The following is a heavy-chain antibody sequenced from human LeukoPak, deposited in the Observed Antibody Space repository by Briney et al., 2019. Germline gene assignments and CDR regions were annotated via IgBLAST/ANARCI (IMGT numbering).Heavy chain of an antibody. J-gene: IGHJ4*02. CDR2: ITANGDAT. Sequence: HPGGSLRLSCAASGFTFSSNAMTWVRQAPGKGLECVSAITANGDATFYADSVKGRFTISRDNSRNTLYLQLNNLRSEDTAVYYCAKAYGTNGYYQLPIDFWGQGTLVTVSS. V-gene: IGHV3-23*01. D-gene: IGHD3-22*01. CDR1: GFTFSSNA. CDR3: AKAYGTNGYYQLPIDF.